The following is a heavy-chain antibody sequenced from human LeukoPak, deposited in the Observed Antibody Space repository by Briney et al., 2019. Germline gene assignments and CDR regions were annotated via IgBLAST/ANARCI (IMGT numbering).Heavy chain of an antibody. Sequence: GGSLRLSCSASGFTFGDYAMRWFRQAPGKGLEWVGFIRSKAYGGTTEYAASVKGRFTISRDDSKSIAYLQMNSLKTEDTAVYYCTRVDTVVISLIYDYWGQGTLVTVSS. CDR1: GFTFGDYA. CDR3: TRVDTVVISLIYDY. CDR2: IRSKAYGGTT. V-gene: IGHV3-49*03. J-gene: IGHJ4*02. D-gene: IGHD4-23*01.